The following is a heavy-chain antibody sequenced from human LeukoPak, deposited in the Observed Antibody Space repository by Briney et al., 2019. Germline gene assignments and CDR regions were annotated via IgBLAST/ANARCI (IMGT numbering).Heavy chain of an antibody. J-gene: IGHJ6*02. CDR3: ASESAVADGMDV. V-gene: IGHV3-53*04. CDR2: MYSDGST. Sequence: GGSLRLSCAASGFTVSSNYMSWVRQAPGKGLEWVSVMYSDGSTYYADSVKGRFTISRNNSKNTLYLQMNSLRAEDTAVYYCASESAVADGMDVWGQGTTVTVSS. D-gene: IGHD6-19*01. CDR1: GFTVSSNY.